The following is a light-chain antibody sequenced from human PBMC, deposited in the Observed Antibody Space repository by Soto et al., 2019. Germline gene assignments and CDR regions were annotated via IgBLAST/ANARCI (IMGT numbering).Light chain of an antibody. V-gene: IGKV3-20*01. J-gene: IGKJ1*01. CDR1: QSVSSSS. CDR2: LAS. CDR3: QQDGSSPRT. Sequence: EIVLTQAPGTLSLSPGDRATLSCRASQSVSSSSLAWYQQRPGQAPRLLIYLASITPTGIPYRFSGSGSVTDVTLTISSLEPEDVAAYDCQQDGSSPRTFGQGTKVEIK.